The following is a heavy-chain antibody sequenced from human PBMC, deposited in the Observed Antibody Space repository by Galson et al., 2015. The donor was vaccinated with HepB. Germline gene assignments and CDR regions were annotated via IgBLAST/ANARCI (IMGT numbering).Heavy chain of an antibody. D-gene: IGHD6-13*01. J-gene: IGHJ4*02. CDR3: AKIVTAAGSDY. CDR2: IGSSGATT. Sequence: LRLSCAASGFTFSNYGMAWVRRAPGKGLEWVSSIGSSGATTYYANSVKGRFTISRDNSKNTLYLRMNSLRVEDTALYYCAKIVTAAGSDYWGQGTLVTVSS. V-gene: IGHV3-23*01. CDR1: GFTFSNYG.